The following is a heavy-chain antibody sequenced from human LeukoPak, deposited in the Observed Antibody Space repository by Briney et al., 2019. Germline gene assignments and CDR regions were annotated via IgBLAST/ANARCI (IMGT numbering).Heavy chain of an antibody. J-gene: IGHJ6*04. Sequence: KPSETLSLTCTVSGGSISSYYWSWIRQPPGKGLEWIGYIYYSGSTNYNPSLKSRVTISVDTSKNQFSLKLNSVTAADTAVYYCARGLTNYDILTGYYPNYYYGMDVWGKGTTVTVSS. CDR1: GGSISSYY. D-gene: IGHD3-9*01. CDR3: ARGLTNYDILTGYYPNYYYGMDV. CDR2: IYYSGST. V-gene: IGHV4-59*01.